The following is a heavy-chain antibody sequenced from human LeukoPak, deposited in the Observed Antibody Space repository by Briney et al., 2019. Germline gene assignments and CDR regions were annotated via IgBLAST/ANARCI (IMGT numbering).Heavy chain of an antibody. CDR2: IYPGDSDT. CDR3: ASSWHESTH. Sequence: GESLKISCKGSGYSFTTHWIGWVRQMPGKGLEWMGIIYPGDSDTRYSPSFQGQVTISADKSINTAYLQWSSLKASDTAVYHCASSWHESTHWGQGTLVTVPS. D-gene: IGHD1-1*01. J-gene: IGHJ4*02. CDR1: GYSFTTHW. V-gene: IGHV5-51*01.